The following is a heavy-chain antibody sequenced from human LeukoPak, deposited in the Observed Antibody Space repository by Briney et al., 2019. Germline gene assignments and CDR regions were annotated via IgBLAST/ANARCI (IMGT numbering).Heavy chain of an antibody. CDR2: IYYSGST. V-gene: IGHV4-39*07. Sequence: SETLSLTCTVSGGSISSSSYYWGWIRQPPGKGLEWIGSIYYSGSTYYNPSLKSRVTISVDTSKNQFSLKLSSVTAADTAVYYCARDGVPAATTNWFDPWGQGTLVTVSS. D-gene: IGHD2-2*01. J-gene: IGHJ5*02. CDR1: GGSISSSSYY. CDR3: ARDGVPAATTNWFDP.